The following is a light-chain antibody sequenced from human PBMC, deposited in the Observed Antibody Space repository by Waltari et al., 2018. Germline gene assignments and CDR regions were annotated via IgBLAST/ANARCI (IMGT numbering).Light chain of an antibody. J-gene: IGKJ4*01. V-gene: IGKV1-9*01. CDR3: QQVNSYPLT. CDR2: AAS. CDR1: QGISGY. Sequence: DIQLTQSPSFLSASVGDRVTITCRASQGISGYLAWYQQLPGKAPKLLIYAASTLQGGVPSRFSGSGSGTEFTLTISSLQPEDFATYYCQQVNSYPLTFGGGTKVEI.